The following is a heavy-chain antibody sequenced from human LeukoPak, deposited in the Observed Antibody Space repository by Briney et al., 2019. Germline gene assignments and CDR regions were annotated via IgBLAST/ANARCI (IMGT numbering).Heavy chain of an antibody. V-gene: IGHV3-21*01. Sequence: GGSLRLSCAASGFTFSSYTMNWVRQAPGKGLEWVSCISSSSSSYIHYADSVKGRFTISRDNAKNSLYLQMNSLRAEDTAVYYCARGAGNYEGDDAFDVWGQGTLVTVSS. CDR1: GFTFSSYT. D-gene: IGHD3-22*01. CDR3: ARGAGNYEGDDAFDV. J-gene: IGHJ3*01. CDR2: ISSSSSSYI.